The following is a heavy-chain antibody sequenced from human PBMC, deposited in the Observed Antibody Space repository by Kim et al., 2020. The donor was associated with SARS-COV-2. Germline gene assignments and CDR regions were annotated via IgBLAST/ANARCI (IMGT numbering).Heavy chain of an antibody. CDR1: GFTFSSYG. Sequence: GGSLRLSCAASGFTFSSYGMHWVRQAPGKGLEWVAVISYDGSNKYYADSVKGRFTISRDNYKNTLYLQMNSLRAEDTAVYYCAKGVYGGVIVTTDNFDY. D-gene: IGHD3-16*02. CDR2: ISYDGSNK. V-gene: IGHV3-30*18. J-gene: IGHJ4*01. CDR3: AKGVYGGVIVTTDNFDY.